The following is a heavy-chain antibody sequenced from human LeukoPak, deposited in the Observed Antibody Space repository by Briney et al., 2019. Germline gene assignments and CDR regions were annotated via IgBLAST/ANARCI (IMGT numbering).Heavy chain of an antibody. Sequence: ASVKVSCKASGYTFTTYAMHWVRQAPGQRLEWMGWINAGNGNTKYSQNFQGRVTITRDTSASTAYMELSSLRSEDTAVYYCARRGYCSSTSCPLWFDPWGQGTLVTVSS. V-gene: IGHV1-3*01. D-gene: IGHD2-2*01. CDR3: ARRGYCSSTSCPLWFDP. CDR2: INAGNGNT. J-gene: IGHJ5*02. CDR1: GYTFTTYA.